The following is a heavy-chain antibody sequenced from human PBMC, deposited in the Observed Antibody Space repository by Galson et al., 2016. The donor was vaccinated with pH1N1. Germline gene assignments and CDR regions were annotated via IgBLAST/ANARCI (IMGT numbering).Heavy chain of an antibody. CDR2: IYSGGST. J-gene: IGHJ3*02. Sequence: SLRLSCAASGFTVSSKYMSWVRQAPGKGLEWVSVIYSGGSTYYADSVKGRSTISRDTFKNTLYLQMNSLRAGDTAVYYCASSHITICGLAPGYAFDIWGQGTMVTVSS. D-gene: IGHD3-3*01. V-gene: IGHV3-53*01. CDR1: GFTVSSKY. CDR3: ASSHITICGLAPGYAFDI.